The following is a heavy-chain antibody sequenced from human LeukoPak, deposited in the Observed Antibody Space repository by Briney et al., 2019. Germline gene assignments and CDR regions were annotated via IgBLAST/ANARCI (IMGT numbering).Heavy chain of an antibody. CDR2: INAGNGNT. Sequence: ASVKVSCKASGYTFTSYAMHWVRQAPGQRLEWMGWINAGNGNTKYSQKFQGRITITRDTSASTAYMELSSLRSEDTAVYYCARDLWGSWGYFDYWGQGTLVTVSS. V-gene: IGHV1-3*01. CDR3: ARDLWGSWGYFDY. J-gene: IGHJ4*02. D-gene: IGHD7-27*01. CDR1: GYTFTSYA.